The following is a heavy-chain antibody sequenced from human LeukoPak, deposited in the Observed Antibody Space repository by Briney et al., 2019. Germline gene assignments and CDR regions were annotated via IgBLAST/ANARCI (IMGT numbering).Heavy chain of an antibody. Sequence: GASVKVSCKASGYTFTGYYMHWMRQAPGQGLEWMGWINPNSGGTNYAQKFQGRVTMTRDTSISTAYMELSRLRSDDTAVCYCARAPRYYYGSGSFSAYDYYMDVWGKGTTVTVSS. CDR1: GYTFTGYY. CDR2: INPNSGGT. CDR3: ARAPRYYYGSGSFSAYDYYMDV. V-gene: IGHV1-2*02. J-gene: IGHJ6*03. D-gene: IGHD3-10*01.